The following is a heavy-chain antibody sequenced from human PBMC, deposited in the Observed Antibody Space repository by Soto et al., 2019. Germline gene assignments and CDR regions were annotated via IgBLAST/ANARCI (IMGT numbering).Heavy chain of an antibody. Sequence: GGSLRLSCAASGFTFSSYAMHWVRQAPGKGLEWVALISYDGSDKDYADSVKGQFTISRDNSRNTLFLKMNSLRAEDTAVYYCARDYYKYYDSSGYYRSPAYWGQGTLVTVSS. D-gene: IGHD3-22*01. CDR1: GFTFSSYA. J-gene: IGHJ4*02. V-gene: IGHV3-30-3*01. CDR3: ARDYYKYYDSSGYYRSPAY. CDR2: ISYDGSDK.